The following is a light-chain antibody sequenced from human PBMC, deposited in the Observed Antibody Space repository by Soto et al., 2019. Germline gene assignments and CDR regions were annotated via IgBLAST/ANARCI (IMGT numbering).Light chain of an antibody. J-gene: IGLJ1*01. CDR3: SSYSSSSTLYV. Sequence: QSALTQPASVSGSPGQSITISCTGTSSDVGGYNYVSWFQQHPGKAPKLMFFEVSDRPSGISNRFSGSKSGNTASLTISGLQAEDEADYYCSSYSSSSTLYVFGTGTKLTVL. CDR1: SSDVGGYNY. V-gene: IGLV2-14*01. CDR2: EVS.